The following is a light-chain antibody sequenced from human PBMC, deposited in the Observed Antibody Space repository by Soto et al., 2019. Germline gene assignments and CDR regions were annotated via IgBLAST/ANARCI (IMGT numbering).Light chain of an antibody. V-gene: IGLV2-14*01. CDR1: SSDVGGYNY. CDR2: EVT. J-gene: IGLJ1*01. Sequence: QSALTQPASVSGSPGQSITISCTGTSSDVGGYNYVSWYQQHPGKAPKLMIYEVTNRPSGVSSRFSGSKSGNTASLTISGLQAEDEADYYCSSYTSSFTHVFGTGTKVTVL. CDR3: SSYTSSFTHV.